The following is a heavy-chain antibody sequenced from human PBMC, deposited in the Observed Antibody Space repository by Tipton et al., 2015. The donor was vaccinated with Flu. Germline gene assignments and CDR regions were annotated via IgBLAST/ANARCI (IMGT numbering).Heavy chain of an antibody. CDR1: GGSISSSSYY. CDR2: IYYSGST. V-gene: IGHV4-39*07. CDR3: ARVLDGGFGSGYYSSSPWVDV. D-gene: IGHD3-3*01. Sequence: TLSLTCTVSGGSISSSSYYWGWIRQPPGKGLEWIGSIYYSGSTYYSPSLKSRVTISVDTSKNQFSLKLNSVTAADTAVYYCARVLDGGFGSGYYSSSPWVDVWGQGTTGNVSS. J-gene: IGHJ6*02.